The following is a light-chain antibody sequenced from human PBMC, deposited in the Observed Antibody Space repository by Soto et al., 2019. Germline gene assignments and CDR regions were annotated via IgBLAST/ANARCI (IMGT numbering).Light chain of an antibody. Sequence: QSVLTQPASVSGSPGQSITISCTGTSSDVGGYIYVSWYQQHPGKAPKFMIYDVSSRPSGVSYRFSGSKSGNTASLTISGLQAEDEADYYCCSYTTSNTRQIVFGTGTKVTVL. J-gene: IGLJ1*01. CDR2: DVS. CDR3: CSYTTSNTRQIV. CDR1: SSDVGGYIY. V-gene: IGLV2-14*03.